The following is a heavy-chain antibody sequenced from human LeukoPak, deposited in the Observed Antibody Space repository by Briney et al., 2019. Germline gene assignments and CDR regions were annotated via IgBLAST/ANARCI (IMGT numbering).Heavy chain of an antibody. D-gene: IGHD3-10*01. CDR2: IYHSGST. J-gene: IGHJ4*02. CDR3: ARDGEPMVRGASDN. CDR1: GYSISSGYY. Sequence: TSETLSLTCTVSGYSISSGYYWGWIRQPPGKGLEWIGSIYHSGSTYYNPSLKSRVTLSVDTSKNQFSLKLSSVTAADTAVYYCARDGEPMVRGASDNWGQGTLVTVSS. V-gene: IGHV4-38-2*02.